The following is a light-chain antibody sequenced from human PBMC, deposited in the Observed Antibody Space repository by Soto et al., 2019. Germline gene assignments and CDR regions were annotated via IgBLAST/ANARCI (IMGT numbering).Light chain of an antibody. CDR3: QQGYSSAIT. V-gene: IGKV1-39*01. CDR1: QSIGKH. CDR2: SVS. Sequence: DIQMTQSPSSLSASVGDTVTITCRASQSIGKHLNWYQQNPGKAPKFLIYSVSSLQSGVPSRFSGSGSGTDFTLTINSLQPEDFATYYCQQGYSSAITFG. J-gene: IGKJ5*01.